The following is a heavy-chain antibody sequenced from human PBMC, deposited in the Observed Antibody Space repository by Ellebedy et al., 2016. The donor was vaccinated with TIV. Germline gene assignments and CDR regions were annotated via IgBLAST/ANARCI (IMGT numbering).Heavy chain of an antibody. J-gene: IGHJ4*02. CDR3: AREGGTYYSAHFDQ. V-gene: IGHV3-23*01. D-gene: IGHD1-26*01. Sequence: GESLKISCAASGFTFSSFAMSWVRQAPGIGLEWVSAIGDDAVATHYADSVKGRFTISRDNVGNMLYLQMNSLGAEDTAVYYCAREGGTYYSAHFDQWGQGTPVTVSS. CDR2: IGDDAVAT. CDR1: GFTFSSFA.